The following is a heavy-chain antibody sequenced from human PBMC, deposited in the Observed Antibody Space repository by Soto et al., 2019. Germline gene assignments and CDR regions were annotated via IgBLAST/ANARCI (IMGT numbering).Heavy chain of an antibody. CDR1: GGTFSSYA. Sequence: SVKVSCKASGGTFSSYAISWVRQAPGQGLGWMGGIIPIFGTANYAQKFQGRVTITADKSTSTAYMELSSLRSEDKAVYYCERSTTALLYYYYYGMDVWGQGTTVTVSS. J-gene: IGHJ6*02. V-gene: IGHV1-69*06. CDR2: IIPIFGTA. D-gene: IGHD1-1*01. CDR3: ERSTTALLYYYYYGMDV.